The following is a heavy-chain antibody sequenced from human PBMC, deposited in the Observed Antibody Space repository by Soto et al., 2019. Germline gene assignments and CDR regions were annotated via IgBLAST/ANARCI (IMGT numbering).Heavy chain of an antibody. CDR2: ISGGGGST. J-gene: IGHJ4*02. Sequence: EVQLLESGGGLVQPGGCLRLSCAASGFTFSSYAMSWVRQAPGKGLEWVSAISGGGGSTYYADSVKGRFTISRDNPKNTLYLQMNSLRAEDTAVYYCAKGGSSSHKFEDYWGQGTLVTVSS. V-gene: IGHV3-23*01. CDR1: GFTFSSYA. CDR3: AKGGSSSHKFEDY. D-gene: IGHD6-6*01.